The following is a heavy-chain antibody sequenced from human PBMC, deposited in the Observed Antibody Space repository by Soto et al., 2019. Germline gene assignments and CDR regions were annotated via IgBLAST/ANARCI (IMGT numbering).Heavy chain of an antibody. Sequence: PGGSLRLSCAASGFTFSSYGMHWVRQAPGKGLEWVALIWFDGSDKYYTESVKGRFSISRDNSKSTLFLQMNSPRAEDTAVYYCARLYCSAASCYSVGAFDIRGQGTMVTVSS. V-gene: IGHV3-33*01. D-gene: IGHD2-15*01. CDR3: ARLYCSAASCYSVGAFDI. CDR2: IWFDGSDK. J-gene: IGHJ3*02. CDR1: GFTFSSYG.